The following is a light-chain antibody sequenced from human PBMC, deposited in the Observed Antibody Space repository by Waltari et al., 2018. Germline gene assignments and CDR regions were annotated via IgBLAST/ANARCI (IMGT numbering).Light chain of an antibody. V-gene: IGLV2-23*01. CDR2: EGS. Sequence: QSALTQPASVSGSPGQSIPISCTCSSSDVGSYNLFSWYQQHPGKAPKLMIYEGSKRPSGVSNRFSGSKSDNTASLTISGLQAEDEAHYYCCSYAGSSAPRVFGGGTKLTVL. CDR1: SSDVGSYNL. CDR3: CSYAGSSAPRV. J-gene: IGLJ3*02.